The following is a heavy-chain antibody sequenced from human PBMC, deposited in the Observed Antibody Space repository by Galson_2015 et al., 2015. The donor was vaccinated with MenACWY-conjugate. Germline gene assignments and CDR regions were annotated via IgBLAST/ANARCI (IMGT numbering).Heavy chain of an antibody. Sequence: SETLSLTCTVSGGSISSYYWSWIRQPPGKGLEWIGYIYYSGSTNYNPSLKSRVTISVDTSKNQFSLKLSSVTAADTAVYYCARGTVVVVAARVSYYYYGMDVWGQWTTVTASS. D-gene: IGHD2-15*01. CDR1: GGSISSYY. CDR3: ARGTVVVVAARVSYYYYGMDV. CDR2: IYYSGST. J-gene: IGHJ6*02. V-gene: IGHV4-59*08.